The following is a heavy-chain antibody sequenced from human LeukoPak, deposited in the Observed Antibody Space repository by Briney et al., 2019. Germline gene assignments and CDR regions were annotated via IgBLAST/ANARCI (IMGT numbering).Heavy chain of an antibody. CDR3: ARVENYYDSSAPAPYDY. CDR2: ISSSSSYI. V-gene: IGHV3-21*01. CDR1: GFTFSDFY. Sequence: PGGSLRLSCAASGFTFSDFYMNWVRQAPGKGLEWVSSISSSSSYIYYADSVKGRFTISRDNAKNSLYLQMNSLRAEDTAVYYCARVENYYDSSAPAPYDYWGQGTLVTVSS. J-gene: IGHJ4*02. D-gene: IGHD3-22*01.